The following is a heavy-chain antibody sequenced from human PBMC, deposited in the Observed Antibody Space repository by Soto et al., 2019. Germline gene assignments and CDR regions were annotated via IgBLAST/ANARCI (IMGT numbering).Heavy chain of an antibody. Sequence: GGSLRLSCAASGFTVSTKYMSWVRQAPGKGLEWVSVIYSGGSTFYTDSVRGRFTISRDNSKNTVNLQMNSLRAEDTAVYYCARDPWAADYWGQGTLVTVSS. J-gene: IGHJ4*02. D-gene: IGHD3-16*01. CDR2: IYSGGST. V-gene: IGHV3-66*01. CDR3: ARDPWAADY. CDR1: GFTVSTKY.